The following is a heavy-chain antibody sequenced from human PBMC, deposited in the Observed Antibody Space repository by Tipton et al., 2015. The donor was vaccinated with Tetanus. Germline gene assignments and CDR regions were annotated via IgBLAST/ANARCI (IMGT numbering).Heavy chain of an antibody. J-gene: IGHJ5*02. CDR1: GASINNSPYF. CDR2: IYYSGST. CDR3: ARDQGGGRVARLNWFDP. D-gene: IGHD3-16*01. V-gene: IGHV4-31*03. Sequence: TLSLTCTVSGASINNSPYFWNWIRQLPGKGLEWIGYIYYSGSTFYNPSLKSRLSMSVDTSKNQFSLKLSAVTAADTALYFCARDQGGGRVARLNWFDPWGQGILVIVSS.